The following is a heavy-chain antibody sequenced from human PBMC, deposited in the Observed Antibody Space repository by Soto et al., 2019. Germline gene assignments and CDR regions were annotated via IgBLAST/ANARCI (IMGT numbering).Heavy chain of an antibody. D-gene: IGHD1-26*01. V-gene: IGHV3-15*07. Sequence: SVSNAWMNWVRQAPGKGLEWVGRIKSKTDGGTTDYAAPMKGRFTISRDDSKNTLYLQMNSLKTEDTAVYYCTTTKWELRAFDIWGQGTMVTVSS. CDR1: SVSNAW. CDR2: IKSKTDGGTT. J-gene: IGHJ3*02. CDR3: TTTKWELRAFDI.